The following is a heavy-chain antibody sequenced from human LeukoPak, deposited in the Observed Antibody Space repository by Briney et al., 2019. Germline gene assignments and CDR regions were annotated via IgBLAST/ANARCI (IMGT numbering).Heavy chain of an antibody. CDR1: GFTFSSYA. CDR2: ISYDGSNK. J-gene: IGHJ3*02. Sequence: PGGSLRLSCADSGFTFSSYAMHWVRQAPGKGLEWVAVISYDGSNKYYADSVKGRFTISRDNSKNTLYLQMNSLRAEDTAVYYCARDLGTTVTTGLEPIFDIWGQGTMVTVSS. CDR3: ARDLGTTVTTGLEPIFDI. V-gene: IGHV3-30*04. D-gene: IGHD4-17*01.